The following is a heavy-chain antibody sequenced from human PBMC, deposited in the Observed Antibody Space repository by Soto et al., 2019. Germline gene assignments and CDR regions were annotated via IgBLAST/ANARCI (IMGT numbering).Heavy chain of an antibody. D-gene: IGHD6-19*01. CDR2: ISGSGGST. CDR1: GFTFSSYA. Sequence: PGGSLRLSCAASGFTFSSYAMSWVRQAPGKGLEWVSAISGSGGSTYYADSVKGRFTISRDNSKNTLYLQMNSLRAEDTDVYYCAKDGGEGQWLGDYYYYGMDVWGQGTTVTVSS. CDR3: AKDGGEGQWLGDYYYYGMDV. V-gene: IGHV3-23*01. J-gene: IGHJ6*02.